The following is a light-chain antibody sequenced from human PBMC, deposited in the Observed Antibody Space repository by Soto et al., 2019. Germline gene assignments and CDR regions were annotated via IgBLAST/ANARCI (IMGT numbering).Light chain of an antibody. CDR1: QSISSY. Sequence: DIQMTQSPSSLSASVGDRVTITCRASQSISSYLNWYQQKPGKAPKLLIYAASSLQSGVPSRFSGSGSGTDFTLTISSLQPEDFATYYCQHYSTYSGTFGPGTTVQIK. CDR2: AAS. J-gene: IGKJ3*01. V-gene: IGKV1-39*01. CDR3: QHYSTYSGT.